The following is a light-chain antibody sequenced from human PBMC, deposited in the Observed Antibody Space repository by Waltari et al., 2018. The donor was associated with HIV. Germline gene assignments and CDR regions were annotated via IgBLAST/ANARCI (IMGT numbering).Light chain of an antibody. Sequence: QFALTQPASVSGSPGQSITISCSGTRSDIGYYNYVSWYQQHPGKAPKLMIYEVSNRPSGISNRFSVSKSGNTASLTISALQAEDEADYFCSSVANSVTLSVLFGGGTKLTVL. J-gene: IGLJ3*02. V-gene: IGLV2-14*01. CDR2: EVS. CDR1: RSDIGYYNY. CDR3: SSVANSVTLSVL.